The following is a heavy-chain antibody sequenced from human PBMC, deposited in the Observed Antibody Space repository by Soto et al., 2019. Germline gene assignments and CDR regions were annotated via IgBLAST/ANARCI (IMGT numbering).Heavy chain of an antibody. CDR2: IIPIFGTA. CDR3: AREGDFWSGPYYYGMDV. Sequence: QVQLVQSGAEVKRPGSSVKVSCKASGGTFSSYAISWVRQAPGQGLEWMGGIIPIFGTANYAQMFQGRVTITADKSTSTAYMELSSLRSEDTAVYYCAREGDFWSGPYYYGMDVWGQGTTVTVSS. J-gene: IGHJ6*02. CDR1: GGTFSSYA. V-gene: IGHV1-69*06. D-gene: IGHD3-3*01.